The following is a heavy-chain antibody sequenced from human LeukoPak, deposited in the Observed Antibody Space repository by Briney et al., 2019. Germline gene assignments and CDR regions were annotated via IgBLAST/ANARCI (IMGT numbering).Heavy chain of an antibody. Sequence: RASVKVSCKASGYTFTRYGISWVRQAPGQGLEWMGWISGYNGNIKYAQKLQGRVTMTTDTSTNTAYMELRSLRSDDTAVYYCARDCSGGSCYDGVDYWGRGTLVTVSS. CDR2: ISGYNGNI. V-gene: IGHV1-18*01. CDR1: GYTFTRYG. D-gene: IGHD2-15*01. J-gene: IGHJ4*02. CDR3: ARDCSGGSCYDGVDY.